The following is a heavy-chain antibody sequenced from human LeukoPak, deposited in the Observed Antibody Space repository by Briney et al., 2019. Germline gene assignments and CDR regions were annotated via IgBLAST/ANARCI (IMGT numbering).Heavy chain of an antibody. V-gene: IGHV1-69*05. CDR3: ASVGWGSSWYADTYYFDY. D-gene: IGHD6-13*01. Sequence: GASVKVSCKASGGTFSSYAISWVRQAPGQGLEWMGGIIPIFGTANYAQKFQGRVTITTDESTSTAYMELSSLRSEDTAVYYCASVGWGSSWYADTYYFDYWGQGTLVTVSS. CDR1: GGTFSSYA. CDR2: IIPIFGTA. J-gene: IGHJ4*02.